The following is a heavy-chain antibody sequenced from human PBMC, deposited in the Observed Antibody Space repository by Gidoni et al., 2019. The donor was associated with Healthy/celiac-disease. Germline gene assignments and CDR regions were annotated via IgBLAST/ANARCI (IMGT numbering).Heavy chain of an antibody. Sequence: QVQLQESGPGLVKPSETLSLTCTVSGGSISSYYWSWIRQPPGKGLEWIGYIYYSGSTNYNPSLKSRVTISVDTSKNQFSLKLSSVTAADTAVYYCARGRWNQSLRLYYFDYWGQGTLVTVSS. CDR3: ARGRWNQSLRLYYFDY. V-gene: IGHV4-59*01. J-gene: IGHJ4*02. CDR1: GGSISSYY. CDR2: IYYSGST. D-gene: IGHD1-1*01.